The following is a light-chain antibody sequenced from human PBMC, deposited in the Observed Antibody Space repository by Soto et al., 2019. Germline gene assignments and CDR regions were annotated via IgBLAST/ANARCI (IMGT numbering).Light chain of an antibody. CDR2: LVS. V-gene: IGKV2-28*01. CDR3: MQALQTPVT. CDR1: QSLLHSNGYNY. J-gene: IGKJ5*01. Sequence: DIVMTQSPLSLPVTPGEPASISCRSSQSLLHSNGYNYLDWYLQKPGQSPHLLIYLVSNRASGVPDRFSGSGSGTDFTLKISRVEAEDVGVYYFMQALQTPVTFGQGTRLEIK.